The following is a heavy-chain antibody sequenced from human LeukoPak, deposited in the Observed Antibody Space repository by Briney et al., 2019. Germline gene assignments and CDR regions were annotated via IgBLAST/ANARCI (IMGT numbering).Heavy chain of an antibody. D-gene: IGHD6-19*01. CDR2: IRYSGRT. V-gene: IGHV4-59*01. CDR1: DDSINRDF. CDR3: ARLPGISGWPFDY. J-gene: IGHJ4*02. Sequence: SETLSLTCTASDDSINRDFWTWIRQPPGEGLEWIGYIRYSGRTEYNPSLKSRVTISIDRSKNQFSLKLMSVTAADTAIYYCARLPGISGWPFDYWGQGMLVTVSS.